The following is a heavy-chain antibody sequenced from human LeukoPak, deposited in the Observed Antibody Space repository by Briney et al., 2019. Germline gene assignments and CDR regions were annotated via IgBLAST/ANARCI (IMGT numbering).Heavy chain of an antibody. CDR3: ARDRDGYNDY. V-gene: IGHV4-59*01. CDR1: GGSISSYY. J-gene: IGHJ4*02. D-gene: IGHD5-12*01. Sequence: SETLSLTCTVSGGSISSYYWSWIRQPPGKGLEWIGYIYYSGSTNYNPSLKSRVTISVDTSKNQFSLKLSSVTAADTAMYYCARDRDGYNDYWGQGTLVTVSS. CDR2: IYYSGST.